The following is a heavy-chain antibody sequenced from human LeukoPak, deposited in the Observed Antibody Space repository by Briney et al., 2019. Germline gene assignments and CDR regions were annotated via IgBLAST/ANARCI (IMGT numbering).Heavy chain of an antibody. Sequence: PGGSLRLSCAASGNYWMHWVRQAPGKGLVWVSHINSDGSWTSYADSVKGRFTIPKDNAKNTVYLQMNSLRAEDTAVYYCVSFYGTYWGRGTLVTVSS. CDR1: GNYW. CDR3: VSFYGTY. V-gene: IGHV3-74*01. J-gene: IGHJ4*02. CDR2: INSDGSWT. D-gene: IGHD2/OR15-2a*01.